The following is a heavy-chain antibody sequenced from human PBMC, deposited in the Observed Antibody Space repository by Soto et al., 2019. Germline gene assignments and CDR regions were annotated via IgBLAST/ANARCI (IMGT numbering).Heavy chain of an antibody. J-gene: IGHJ5*02. CDR1: GGTFSSYA. D-gene: IGHD2-15*01. V-gene: IGHV1-69*01. CDR2: IIPIFGTA. Sequence: QVQLVQSGAEVKKPGSSVKVSCKASGGTFSSYAISWVRQAPGQGLEWMGGIIPIFGTANYAQKFQGRVMSTADESMSTGYMGLRSLRSEDTAVSDCERGVAAVYWFGPWSQGTLVIFSS. CDR3: ERGVAAVYWFGP.